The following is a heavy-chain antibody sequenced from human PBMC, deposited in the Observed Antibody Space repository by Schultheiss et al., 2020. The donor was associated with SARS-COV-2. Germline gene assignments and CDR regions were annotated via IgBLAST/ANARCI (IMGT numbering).Heavy chain of an antibody. V-gene: IGHV3-23*01. J-gene: IGHJ4*02. Sequence: GGSLRLSCAASGFTFSSYAMSWVRQAPGKGLEWVSAISGSGGSTYYADSVKGRFTISRDNAKNSLYLQMNSLRAEDSAVYYCARDDYGDYLSYSWGQGTLVTVSS. CDR3: ARDDYGDYLSYS. D-gene: IGHD4-17*01. CDR2: ISGSGGST. CDR1: GFTFSSYA.